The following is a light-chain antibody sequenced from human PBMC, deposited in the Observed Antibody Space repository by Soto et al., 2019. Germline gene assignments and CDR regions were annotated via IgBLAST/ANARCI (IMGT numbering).Light chain of an antibody. CDR3: GSWDASLSAVV. Sequence: QSVLTQPPSISAAAGQKVTISCSGSRSNIGNDYVFWFQHLPGTAPKVLIYDNNLRPSGIPDRFSGSKSGTSATLGITGLKTGDEADYYCGSWDASLSAVVFGGGTKLTVL. CDR2: DNN. J-gene: IGLJ3*02. V-gene: IGLV1-51*01. CDR1: RSNIGNDY.